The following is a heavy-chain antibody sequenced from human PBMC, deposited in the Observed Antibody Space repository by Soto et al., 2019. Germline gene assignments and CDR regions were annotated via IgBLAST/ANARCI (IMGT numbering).Heavy chain of an antibody. V-gene: IGHV4-31*03. D-gene: IGHD2-15*01. J-gene: IGHJ6*02. CDR2: IYYSGST. CDR3: ASGYCSGGSCQYYYYYYGMDV. Sequence: QVQLQESGPGLVKPSQTLSLTCTVSGGSISSGGYYWSWIRQHPGKGLEWIGYIYYSGSTYYNPSRKNRVTISVDTSENQFSLKLSSVTAADTAVYYCASGYCSGGSCQYYYYYYGMDVWGQGTTVTVSS. CDR1: GGSISSGGYY.